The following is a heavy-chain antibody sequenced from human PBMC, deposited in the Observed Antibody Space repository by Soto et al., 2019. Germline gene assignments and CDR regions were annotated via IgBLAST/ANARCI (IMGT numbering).Heavy chain of an antibody. V-gene: IGHV3-33*01. Sequence: QVQLVESGGGVVQPGRSLRLSCAASGFTFSTYGMHWVRQAPGKGLEWVSVIWSDGSNKDYADSVKGRFTISRDNSKNTLYLQMNSLRAEDTAVYYCCRGAGNYYVPKVYYYGMDVWGRGTTVTVSS. CDR1: GFTFSTYG. CDR2: IWSDGSNK. D-gene: IGHD3-22*01. CDR3: CRGAGNYYVPKVYYYGMDV. J-gene: IGHJ6*02.